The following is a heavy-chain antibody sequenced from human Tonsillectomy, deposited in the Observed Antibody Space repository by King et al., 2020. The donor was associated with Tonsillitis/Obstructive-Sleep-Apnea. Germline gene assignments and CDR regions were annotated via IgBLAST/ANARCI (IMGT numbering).Heavy chain of an antibody. Sequence: VQLVESGGGLVKPGGSLRLSCAASGFTFSDYYMTWIRQAPGKGLEWVSYISSSSSYTNYAGSVKGRFTISRDNAKNSLYLQMNSLRAEDTAVYYCARVSVTTKYYFYYYMDVWGKGTTVTVSS. CDR1: GFTFSDYY. V-gene: IGHV3-11*05. CDR2: ISSSSSYT. J-gene: IGHJ6*03. CDR3: ARVSVTTKYYFYYYMDV. D-gene: IGHD4-11*01.